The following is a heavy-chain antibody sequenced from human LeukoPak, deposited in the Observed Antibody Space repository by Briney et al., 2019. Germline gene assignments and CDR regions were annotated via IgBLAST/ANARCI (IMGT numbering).Heavy chain of an antibody. V-gene: IGHV4-59*08. Sequence: SQTLSPTCTVSGVSISNHYSSWVRQPPGNGMEWSGYLNFTGNTNYNPSLKRRVTISEATSKNQVSLKMSSVTAADTAVYYCVRHSRVVAFYYWGQGNLVTVS. CDR2: LNFTGNT. J-gene: IGHJ4*02. CDR1: GVSISNHY. CDR3: VRHSRVVAFYY. D-gene: IGHD2-15*01.